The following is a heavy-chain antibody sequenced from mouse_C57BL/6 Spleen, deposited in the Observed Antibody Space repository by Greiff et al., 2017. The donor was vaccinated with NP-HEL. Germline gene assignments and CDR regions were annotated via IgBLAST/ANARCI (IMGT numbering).Heavy chain of an antibody. CDR3: AKNYYGSSPGYFDY. Sequence: VQLQESGPGLVQPSQSLSITCTVSGFSLTSYGVHWVRQSPGKGLEWLGVIWSGGSTDYNAAFISRLSISKDNSKSQVFFKMNSLQADDTAIYYCAKNYYGSSPGYFDYWGQGTTLTVSS. D-gene: IGHD1-1*01. V-gene: IGHV2-2*01. CDR1: GFSLTSYG. CDR2: IWSGGST. J-gene: IGHJ2*01.